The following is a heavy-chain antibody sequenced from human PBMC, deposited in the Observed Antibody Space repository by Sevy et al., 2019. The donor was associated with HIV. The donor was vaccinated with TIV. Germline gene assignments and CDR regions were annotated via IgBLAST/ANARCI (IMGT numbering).Heavy chain of an antibody. J-gene: IGHJ4*02. CDR1: GFIFSNAW. CDR3: GYSEYGYYYEY. CDR2: IKSKADGGTP. V-gene: IGHV3-15*01. D-gene: IGHD1-26*01. Sequence: GGSLRLSCGASGFIFSNAWMSWVRQAPGKGLEWVGRIKSKADGGTPDYAAPVKGTFTISRDDSINTLYLQMNSLRTDDTAVYYCGYSEYGYYYEYWGQGTLVTVSS.